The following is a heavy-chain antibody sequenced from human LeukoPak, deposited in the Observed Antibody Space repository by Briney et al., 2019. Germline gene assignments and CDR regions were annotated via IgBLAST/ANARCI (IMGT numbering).Heavy chain of an antibody. J-gene: IGHJ6*02. Sequence: SSETLSLTCTVSGGSISSYYWSWIRQPPGKGLEWIGYIYYSGSTNYNPSLKSRVTISVDTSENQFSLKLSSVTAADTAVYYCARFPGGGYSYYYYYGMDVWGQGTTVTVSS. CDR2: IYYSGST. CDR1: GGSISSYY. V-gene: IGHV4-59*01. CDR3: ARFPGGGYSYYYYYGMDV. D-gene: IGHD5-24*01.